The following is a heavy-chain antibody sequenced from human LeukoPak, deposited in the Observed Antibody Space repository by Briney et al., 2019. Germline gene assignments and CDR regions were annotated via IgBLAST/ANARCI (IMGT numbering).Heavy chain of an antibody. V-gene: IGHV4-39*01. CDR2: IYFRGST. CDR3: ARLGYSSGNWFDP. Sequence: SETLSLTXTVSGGSISSSSYYWGWICQPPGKGLQWIGSIYFRGSTYYNPSLKSRVTISVDTSKNQFSLKLSSVTTADTAVYYCARLGYSSGNWFDPWGQGTLVTVSS. D-gene: IGHD6-19*01. CDR1: GGSISSSSYY. J-gene: IGHJ5*02.